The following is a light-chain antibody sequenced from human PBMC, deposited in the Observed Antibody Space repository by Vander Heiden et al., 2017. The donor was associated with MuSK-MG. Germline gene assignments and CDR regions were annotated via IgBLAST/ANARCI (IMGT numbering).Light chain of an antibody. CDR2: RNN. CDR3: ATWDESLNFFVV. V-gene: IGLV1-47*01. J-gene: IGLJ2*01. CDR1: SSNIGSNY. Sequence: QSVLTQPPSASGTSGQRVTISCSGSSSNIGSNYVFWYQHLPRTAPKLLIYRNNQRPSGVPDRFSGSKSGTSASLAISGLRSEDEADYYCATWDESLNFFVVFGGGTKLTVL.